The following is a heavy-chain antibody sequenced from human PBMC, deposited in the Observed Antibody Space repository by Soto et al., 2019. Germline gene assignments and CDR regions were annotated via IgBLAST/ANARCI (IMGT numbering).Heavy chain of an antibody. CDR2: INAGNGDT. Sequence: QVQIVQSGAEVKKPGASVKVSCKSSGFTFTSYVLHWVRQAPGQRLEWMGWINAGNGDTKLSQKFQGRVTTTRDTSACTAYMELSSLTFEDTAVYYCARGGRRFYESSGYSPLDYWGQGTLVTVSS. D-gene: IGHD3-22*01. CDR1: GFTFTSYV. CDR3: ARGGRRFYESSGYSPLDY. J-gene: IGHJ4*02. V-gene: IGHV1-3*01.